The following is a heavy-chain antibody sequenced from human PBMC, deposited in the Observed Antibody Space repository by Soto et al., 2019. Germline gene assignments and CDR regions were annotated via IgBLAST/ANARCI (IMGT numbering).Heavy chain of an antibody. J-gene: IGHJ4*02. D-gene: IGHD2-15*01. V-gene: IGHV3-7*01. Sequence: GGSLRLSCAASGFTFSSYWMSWVRQAPGKGLEWVANIKQDGSEKYYVDSVKGRFTISRDNAKNSLYLQMNSLRAEDTAVYYCARWQKEASWYFDYWGQGTLVTVSS. CDR2: IKQDGSEK. CDR1: GFTFSSYW. CDR3: ARWQKEASWYFDY.